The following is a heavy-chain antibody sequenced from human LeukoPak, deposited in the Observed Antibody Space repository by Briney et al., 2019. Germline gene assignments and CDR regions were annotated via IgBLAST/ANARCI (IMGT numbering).Heavy chain of an antibody. CDR1: GYTLTELS. V-gene: IGHV1-24*01. CDR2: FDPEDGET. J-gene: IGHJ5*02. D-gene: IGHD2-15*01. CDR3: ARVDEVVVAATRMVWFDP. Sequence: GASVKVSCKVSGYTLTELSMHWVRQAPGKGLEWMGGFDPEDGETIYAQKFQGRVTMTEDTSTDTAYMELSSLRSEDTAVYYCARVDEVVVAATRMVWFDPWGQGTLVTVSS.